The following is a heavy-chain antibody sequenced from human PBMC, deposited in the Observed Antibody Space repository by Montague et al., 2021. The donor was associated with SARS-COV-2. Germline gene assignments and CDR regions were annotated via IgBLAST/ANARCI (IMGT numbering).Heavy chain of an antibody. D-gene: IGHD4-17*01. CDR3: ARALPVTTFFYSYYGMDV. CDR2: INHSGST. CDR1: GGSFSGHY. V-gene: IGHV4-34*01. Sequence: SETLSLTCAVYGGSFSGHYWSWIRQPPGKGLEWIGEINHSGSTNYNPSLKSRVTISVDTSKNQFSLELSSVTAADTAVYYCARALPVTTFFYSYYGMDVWGQGTTVTVPS. J-gene: IGHJ6*02.